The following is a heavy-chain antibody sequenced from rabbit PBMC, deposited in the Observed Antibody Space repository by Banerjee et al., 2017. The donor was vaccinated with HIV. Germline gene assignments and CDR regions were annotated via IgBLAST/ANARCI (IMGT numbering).Heavy chain of an antibody. V-gene: IGHV1S45*01. D-gene: IGHD4-2*01. CDR3: ARRWDTDTKL. CDR1: GIDFSSYYY. J-gene: IGHJ6*01. CDR2: IYTGSSGST. Sequence: QEQLVESGGGLVQPGGTLTLTCKASGIDFSSYYYMCWVRQAPGKGLEWIACIYTGSSGSTYYASWAKGRFTISKTSSTTVTLQMTSLTAADTATYFCARRWDTDTKLRGPGTLVTVS.